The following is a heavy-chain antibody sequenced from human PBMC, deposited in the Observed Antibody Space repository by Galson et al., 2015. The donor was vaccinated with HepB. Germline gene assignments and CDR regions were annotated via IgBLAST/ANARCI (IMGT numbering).Heavy chain of an antibody. D-gene: IGHD7-27*01. CDR3: ARGGRFNWGGEEDAFDI. J-gene: IGHJ3*02. V-gene: IGHV3-48*02. Sequence: SLRLSCAASGFTFTSYSMNWVRQAPGKGLEWVSYISSGSSTIYYADSVKGRFTISRDNAKNSLYLQVNSLRDEDTAVYYCARGGRFNWGGEEDAFDIWGQGTMVTVSS. CDR2: ISSGSSTI. CDR1: GFTFTSYS.